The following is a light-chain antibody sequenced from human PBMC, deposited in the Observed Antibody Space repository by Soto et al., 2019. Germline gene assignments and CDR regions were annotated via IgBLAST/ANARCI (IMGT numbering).Light chain of an antibody. J-gene: IGKJ3*01. V-gene: IGKV1-27*01. Sequence: DIPMTQSPTSLSASVGDRVTITCRASQGIRNFVAWYQQKPGKAPKLLIYAASTLQSGVPSRFSGRGSGTDFTLTINSLQPEDVATYSCQKYSSVPVFGPGTKVELK. CDR3: QKYSSVPV. CDR1: QGIRNF. CDR2: AAS.